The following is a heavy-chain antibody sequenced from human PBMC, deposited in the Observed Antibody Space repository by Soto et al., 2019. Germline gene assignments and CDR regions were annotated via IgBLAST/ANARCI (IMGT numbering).Heavy chain of an antibody. CDR1: GYSFTSYW. CDR2: IHPGDSDT. CDR3: ARGGFYGSGSYYKDLDQ. D-gene: IGHD3-10*01. J-gene: IGHJ4*02. V-gene: IGHV5-51*01. Sequence: PGESLKISCKGSGYSFTSYWIAWVRQMPGKGLEWMGIIHPGDSDTRYSPSFQGQVTISADKSISTAYLQWSSLKASDTAIYYCARGGFYGSGSYYKDLDQWGQGTLVTVSS.